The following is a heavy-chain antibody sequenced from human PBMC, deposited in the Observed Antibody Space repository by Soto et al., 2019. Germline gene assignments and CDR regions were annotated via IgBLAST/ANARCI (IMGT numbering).Heavy chain of an antibody. CDR2: IDSSGEK. D-gene: IGHD6-19*01. CDR3: ARRHLAVAVSPWFDP. V-gene: IGHV2-26*01. Sequence: QVTLKESGPVLVKPTETLTLRCTVSGLSITDSEMGVSWIRQPPGQPLEWLAHIDSSGEKSYRTFLKSRLAISKEPSKSQIVLTMTNMDPADTATYYCARRHLAVAVSPWFDPWGQGIPVTVSS. CDR1: GLSITDSEMG. J-gene: IGHJ5*02.